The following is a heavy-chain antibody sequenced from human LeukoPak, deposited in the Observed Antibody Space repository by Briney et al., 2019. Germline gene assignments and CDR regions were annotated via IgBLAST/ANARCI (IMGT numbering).Heavy chain of an antibody. CDR2: ISWNSGSI. J-gene: IGHJ4*02. Sequence: GGSLRPSCAPAGSTFDVYAMHWVRQVQGRGREWVSGISWNSGSIGYADSVKGRFTISRDNAKNSLYLQMNSLRAEDTALYYCAKAVNSGYDYYFDYWGQGTLVTVSS. CDR3: AKAVNSGYDYYFDY. D-gene: IGHD5-12*01. V-gene: IGHV3-9*01. CDR1: GSTFDVYA.